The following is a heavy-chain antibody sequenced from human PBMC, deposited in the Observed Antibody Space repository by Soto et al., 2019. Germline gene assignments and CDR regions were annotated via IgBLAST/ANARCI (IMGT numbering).Heavy chain of an antibody. D-gene: IGHD2-2*02. CDR3: AREGRGKKAGYNGLVSLGY. CDR2: IIPIFNST. Sequence: SVKVSCKVSGSRFSNYVISWVRQAPGHGLEWLGRIIPIFNSTKYAQSFQGRVTITADKSTSTASLELSSLRSDDTAVYYCAREGRGKKAGYNGLVSLGYWGQGTLVTSPQ. J-gene: IGHJ4*02. CDR1: GSRFSNYV. V-gene: IGHV1-69*06.